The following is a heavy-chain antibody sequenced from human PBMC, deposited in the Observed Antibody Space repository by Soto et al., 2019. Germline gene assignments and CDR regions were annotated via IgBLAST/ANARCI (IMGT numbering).Heavy chain of an antibody. CDR1: GYTFTSYY. V-gene: IGHV1-46*03. CDR3: ARGALATRAFDY. J-gene: IGHJ4*02. Sequence: GGPVKVSCKASGYTFTSYYMHWVRQAPGQGLEWMGIINPSGGSTSYAQKFQGRVTMTRDTSTSTVYTELSSLRSEDTAVYYCARGALATRAFDYWGQGTLVTVSS. CDR2: INPSGGST. D-gene: IGHD5-12*01.